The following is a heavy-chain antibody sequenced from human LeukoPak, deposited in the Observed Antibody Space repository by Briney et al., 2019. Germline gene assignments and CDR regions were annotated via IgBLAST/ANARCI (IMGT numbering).Heavy chain of an antibody. CDR1: GGSVSSGSYY. D-gene: IGHD3-22*01. Sequence: SETLSLTCTVSGGSVSSGSYYWSWIRQPPGKGLEWIGYIYYSGSTNYNPSLKSRVTISVDTSKNQFSLKLSSVTAADTAVYYCASQYYYDSSGYPDAFDIWGQGTMVTVSS. CDR3: ASQYYYDSSGYPDAFDI. V-gene: IGHV4-61*01. CDR2: IYYSGST. J-gene: IGHJ3*02.